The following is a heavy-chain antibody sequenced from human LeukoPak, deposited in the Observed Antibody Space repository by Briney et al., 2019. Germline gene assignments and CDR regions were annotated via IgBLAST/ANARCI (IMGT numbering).Heavy chain of an antibody. J-gene: IGHJ4*02. CDR1: GYTFTGYY. V-gene: IGHV1-2*02. D-gene: IGHD1/OR15-1a*01. Sequence: GASVKVSCKASGYTFTGYYMHWVRQAPGQGLEWMGWINPNNGGTGYAQKFQGRVTMTRDTSISTAYMELRSLRSDDTAVYYCARRTRAEFDYWGQGTLVTVSP. CDR3: ARRTRAEFDY. CDR2: INPNNGGT.